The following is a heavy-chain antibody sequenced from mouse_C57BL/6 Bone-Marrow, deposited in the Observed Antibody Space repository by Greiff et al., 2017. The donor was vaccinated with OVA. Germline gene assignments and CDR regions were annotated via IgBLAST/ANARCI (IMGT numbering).Heavy chain of an antibody. J-gene: IGHJ2*01. D-gene: IGHD1-1*01. CDR3: ARSYYYGSSDDYFDY. CDR2: IDPSDSET. CDR1: GYTFTSYW. V-gene: IGHV1-52*01. Sequence: VQLQQPGAELVRPGSSVKLSCKASGYTFTSYWMHWVKQRPIQGLEWIGNIDPSDSETHYNQKFKDKATLTVDKSSSTAYMQLSSLTSEDSAVYDGARSYYYGSSDDYFDYWGQGTTLTVSS.